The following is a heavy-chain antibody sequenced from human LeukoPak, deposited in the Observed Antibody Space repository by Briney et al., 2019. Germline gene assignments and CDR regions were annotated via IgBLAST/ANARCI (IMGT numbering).Heavy chain of an antibody. CDR2: ISSSSSYI. D-gene: IGHD2-21*02. Sequence: GGSLRLSCASSVFTFRSYSMKWVRQALGKGLEWVSSISSSSSYIYYADSVKGGFTISRDNAQNALYLQMSGLGAEDTDGYYCARGRIVVVTAISPDNWFDPWGQGTLVTVSS. CDR3: ARGRIVVVTAISPDNWFDP. CDR1: VFTFRSYS. V-gene: IGHV3-21*01. J-gene: IGHJ5*02.